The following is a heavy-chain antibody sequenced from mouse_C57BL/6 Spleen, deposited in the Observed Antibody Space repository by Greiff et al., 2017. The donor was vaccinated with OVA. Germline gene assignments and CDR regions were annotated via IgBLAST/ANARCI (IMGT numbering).Heavy chain of an antibody. J-gene: IGHJ2*01. CDR3: TTDYGSLDC. V-gene: IGHV14-4*01. D-gene: IGHD1-1*01. CDR2: IDPENGDT. CDR1: GFNIKDDY. Sequence: VQLKQSGAELVRPGASVTLSCTASGFNIKDDYMHWVKQRPEQGLEWIGWIDPENGDTEYASKFQGKATITADTSSNTAYLQLSSLTSDDTAVYYCTTDYGSLDCCGQGTTLTDSS.